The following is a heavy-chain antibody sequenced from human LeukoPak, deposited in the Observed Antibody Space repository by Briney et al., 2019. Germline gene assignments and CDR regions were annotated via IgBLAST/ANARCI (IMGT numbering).Heavy chain of an antibody. CDR3: AREWPRGAYFDY. Sequence: ASVKVSCKASGYTFTSYAMHWVRQAPGQRLEWMGWINAGNGNTKYSQKFQGRVTITRDTSASTAYMELSSLRSEDTAVYYCAREWPRGAYFDYWGQGTLVTVSS. J-gene: IGHJ4*02. D-gene: IGHD5-12*01. CDR2: INAGNGNT. CDR1: GYTFTSYA. V-gene: IGHV1-3*01.